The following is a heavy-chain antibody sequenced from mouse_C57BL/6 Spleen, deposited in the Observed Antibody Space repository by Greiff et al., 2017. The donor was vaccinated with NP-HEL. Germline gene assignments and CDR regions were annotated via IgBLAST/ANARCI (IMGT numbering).Heavy chain of an antibody. Sequence: EVKLVESGGGLVKPGGSLKLSCAASGFTFSSYAMSWVRQTPEKRLEWVATISDGGSYTYYPDNVKGRFTISRDNAKNNLYLQMSHLKSEDTDMYSWSSLTTVVATGAMDYWGQGTSVTVSS. CDR3: SSLTTVVATGAMDY. V-gene: IGHV5-4*03. CDR2: ISDGGSYT. J-gene: IGHJ4*01. D-gene: IGHD1-1*01. CDR1: GFTFSSYA.